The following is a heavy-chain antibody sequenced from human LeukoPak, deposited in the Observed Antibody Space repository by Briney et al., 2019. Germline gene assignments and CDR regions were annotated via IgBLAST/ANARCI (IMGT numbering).Heavy chain of an antibody. V-gene: IGHV3-33*01. J-gene: IGHJ4*02. CDR1: GFTFSSYG. Sequence: GGSLRLSCAASGFTFSSYGMHWVRQAPGKGLEWVAVIWYDGSNKYYADSVKGRFTISRDNSKNTLYLQMNSLRAEDTAVYYCARALTVVVIRASFDYWGQGTLVTVSS. CDR2: IWYDGSNK. D-gene: IGHD3-22*01. CDR3: ARALTVVVIRASFDY.